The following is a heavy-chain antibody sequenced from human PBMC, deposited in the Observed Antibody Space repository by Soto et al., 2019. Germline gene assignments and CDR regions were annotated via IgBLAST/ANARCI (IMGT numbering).Heavy chain of an antibody. CDR1: GGTFSSYA. D-gene: IGHD3-9*01. J-gene: IGHJ4*02. CDR2: IIPIFGTA. V-gene: IGHV1-69*01. Sequence: KASGGTFSSYAISWVRQAPGQGLEWMGGIIPIFGTANYAQKFQGRVTITADESTSTAYMELSSLRSEDTAVYYCASSPPYDILTGYYDYWGQGTLVTVSS. CDR3: ASSPPYDILTGYYDY.